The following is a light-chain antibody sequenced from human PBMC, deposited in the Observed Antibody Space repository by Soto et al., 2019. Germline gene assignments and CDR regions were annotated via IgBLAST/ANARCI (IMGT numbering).Light chain of an antibody. J-gene: IGKJ2*01. CDR3: QPRSNWPQT. V-gene: IGKV3-11*01. CDR1: QSVSSY. Sequence: EIVLTQSPATLSLSPGERATLSCSASQSVSSYLAWYQQKPGQAPSLLIYDASNMATGIQARFSGSGSGTDFTLTIISLEPEHFEVYYCQPRSNWPQTFGQGTKLEIQ. CDR2: DAS.